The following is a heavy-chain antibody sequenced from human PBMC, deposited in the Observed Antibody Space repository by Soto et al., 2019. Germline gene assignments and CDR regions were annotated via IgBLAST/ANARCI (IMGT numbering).Heavy chain of an antibody. Sequence: GGSLRLSCAASGFTFSSYSMNWVRQAPGKGLEWVSYISIGSTTIFYADSVKGRFTISRDNAKNSLYLQMNSLRDEDTAVYYCARDNGMAGSFDPWGQGTLVTVSS. CDR1: GFTFSSYS. CDR3: ARDNGMAGSFDP. V-gene: IGHV3-48*02. J-gene: IGHJ5*02. D-gene: IGHD2-8*01. CDR2: ISIGSTTI.